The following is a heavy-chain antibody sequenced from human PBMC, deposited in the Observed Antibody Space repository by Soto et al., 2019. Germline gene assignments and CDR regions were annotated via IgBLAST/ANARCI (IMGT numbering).Heavy chain of an antibody. CDR2: INHSGST. J-gene: IGHJ5*02. Sequence: ESLSLTCSVYGGSFSGYYWSWIRQPPGKGLGWIGEINHSGSTNYNPSLKSRVTISVDTSKNQFSLKLSSVTAADTAVYYCARGKEYSYGYNWFDPWGQGTMVTVSS. CDR1: GGSFSGYY. CDR3: ARGKEYSYGYNWFDP. D-gene: IGHD5-18*01. V-gene: IGHV4-34*01.